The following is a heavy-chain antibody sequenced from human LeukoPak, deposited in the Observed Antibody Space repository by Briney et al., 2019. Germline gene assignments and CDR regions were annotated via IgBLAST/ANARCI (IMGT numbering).Heavy chain of an antibody. CDR3: ARELAVTGPFDY. D-gene: IGHD6-19*01. V-gene: IGHV3-7*01. Sequence: PGGSLRLSCAASRFTFSNNWMSWVRQAPGKGLEWVANVKQDGSEKYYADSVKGRFTISRDNAKNSPYMQMNSLRAEDTAVYYCARELAVTGPFDYWGQGTLVTVSS. J-gene: IGHJ4*02. CDR1: RFTFSNNW. CDR2: VKQDGSEK.